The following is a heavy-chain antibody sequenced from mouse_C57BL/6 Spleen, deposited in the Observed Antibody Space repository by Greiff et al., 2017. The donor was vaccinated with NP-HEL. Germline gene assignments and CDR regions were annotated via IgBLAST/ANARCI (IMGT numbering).Heavy chain of an antibody. CDR2: IDPETGGT. V-gene: IGHV1-15*01. CDR3: TRERGYYSNYGCAY. CDR1: GYTFTDYE. D-gene: IGHD2-5*01. J-gene: IGHJ3*01. Sequence: QVQLQQSGAELVRPGASVTLSCKASGYTFTDYEMHWVKQTPVHGLEWIGAIDPETGGTAYNQKFKGKAILTADKSSSTAYMGLRSLTSEDSAVDYCTRERGYYSNYGCAYWGQGTLVTVSA.